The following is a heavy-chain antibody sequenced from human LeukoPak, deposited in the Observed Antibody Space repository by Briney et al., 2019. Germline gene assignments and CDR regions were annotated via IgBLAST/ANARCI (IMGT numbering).Heavy chain of an antibody. Sequence: SETLSLTCAVYGGSFSGYYWSWIRQPPGKGLEWIGEINHSGSTNYNPSLKSRVTISVDTSKNQFSLKLSSVTAADTAVYYCARVVVAYDAFDIWGQGTMVTVSS. J-gene: IGHJ3*02. V-gene: IGHV4-34*01. CDR3: ARVVVAYDAFDI. CDR1: GGSFSGYY. D-gene: IGHD3-22*01. CDR2: INHSGST.